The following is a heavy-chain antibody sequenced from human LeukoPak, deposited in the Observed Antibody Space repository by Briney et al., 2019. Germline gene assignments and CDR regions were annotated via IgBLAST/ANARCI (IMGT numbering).Heavy chain of an antibody. J-gene: IGHJ4*02. CDR1: GDSISSSSYY. CDR2: IYYSGST. D-gene: IGHD5-18*01. CDR3: ARLEYSFGTN. Sequence: SETLSLTCTVSGDSISSSSYYWGWIRQPPGKGLEWIGNIYYSGSTYYNPSLKSRVTISVDTSKNQFSLKLSSVTAADTALCYCARLEYSFGTNWGQGALVTVSP. V-gene: IGHV4-39*01.